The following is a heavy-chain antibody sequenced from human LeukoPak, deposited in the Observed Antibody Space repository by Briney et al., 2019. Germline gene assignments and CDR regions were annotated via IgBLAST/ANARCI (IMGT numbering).Heavy chain of an antibody. CDR1: GGSIRSYY. V-gene: IGHV4-59*01. CDR2: IYHSEST. D-gene: IGHD3-3*01. J-gene: IGHJ4*02. CDR3: ARSRVWSDYWGYFDY. Sequence: SETLSLTCTVSGGSIRSYYWSWVRQPPGRGLEWIGYIYHSESTNYNPSLKSRVNLSVDMAKNQISLKMSSVTAADTAVYYCARSRVWSDYWGYFDYWGQGILVTVSS.